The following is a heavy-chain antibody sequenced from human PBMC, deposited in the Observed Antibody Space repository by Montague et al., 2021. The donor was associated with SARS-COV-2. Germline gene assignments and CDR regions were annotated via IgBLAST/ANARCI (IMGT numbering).Heavy chain of an antibody. D-gene: IGHD5-12*01. CDR3: ARGPTNNIGMVATRLDY. CDR2: INHSGST. J-gene: IGHJ4*02. Sequence: ETLSLTCAVYGGSFSGYYWNWIRQPPGKGLGWIGEINHSGSTNYNPSLKSRVTISVDTSNNQFSLKLTSVTAADTAVYYCARGPTNNIGMVATRLDYWGQGTLVTVSS. CDR1: GGSFSGYY. V-gene: IGHV4-34*01.